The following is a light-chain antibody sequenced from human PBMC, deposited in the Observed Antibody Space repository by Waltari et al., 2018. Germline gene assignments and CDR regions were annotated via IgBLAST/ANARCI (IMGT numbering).Light chain of an antibody. V-gene: IGKV4-1*01. Sequence: EIVMTQSPESLAGSLGERAPITCKSSQTILYNSNNKNYLTWYPQKPGQPPRLFIYWASSRDAGVPDRFSGSGSCTDFPLTISSRQAEDVAVYYCQQYFDNPRTFGQGTRLEIK. CDR2: WAS. CDR3: QQYFDNPRT. CDR1: QTILYNSNNKNY. J-gene: IGKJ2*01.